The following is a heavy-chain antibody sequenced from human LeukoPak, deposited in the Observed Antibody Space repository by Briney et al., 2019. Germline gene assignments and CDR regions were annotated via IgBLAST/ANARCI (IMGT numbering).Heavy chain of an antibody. CDR3: ARSGTGDERIGVDN. CDR2: MNPNSGNT. J-gene: IGHJ4*02. V-gene: IGHV1-8*01. Sequence: ASVKVSCKASGYTFTSYDINWVRQATGQGLEWMGWMNPNSGNTGYAQKFQGRVTMTRNTSISTAYMELSSLRSEDTAVYFCARSGTGDERIGVDNWGQGTLVTVSS. CDR1: GYTFTSYD. D-gene: IGHD1-14*01.